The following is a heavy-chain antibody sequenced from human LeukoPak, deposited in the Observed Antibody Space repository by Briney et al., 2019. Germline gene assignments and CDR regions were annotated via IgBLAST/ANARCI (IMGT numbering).Heavy chain of an antibody. CDR1: GFTVSSNY. Sequence: GGSLRLSCAASGFTVSSNYMSWVRQAPGKGLEWVAVIWYDGSNKYYADSVKGRFTISRDNSKNTLYLQMNSLRAEDTAVYYCARSIAATPYYFDYWGQGTLVTVSS. V-gene: IGHV3-33*08. J-gene: IGHJ4*02. D-gene: IGHD6-13*01. CDR3: ARSIAATPYYFDY. CDR2: IWYDGSNK.